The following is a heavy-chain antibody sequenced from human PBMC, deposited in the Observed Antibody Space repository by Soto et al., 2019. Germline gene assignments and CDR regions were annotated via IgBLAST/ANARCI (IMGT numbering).Heavy chain of an antibody. CDR2: ISAYNGNT. J-gene: IGHJ4*02. D-gene: IGHD2-2*01. Sequence: ASVKVSCKASGYTFTSYGISWVRQAPGQGLEWMGWISAYNGNTNYAQKLQGRVTMTTDTSTSTAYMELRSLRSDDTAVYYCAGENLAPIVVVPAAWDYWGQGTLVTVSS. V-gene: IGHV1-18*01. CDR3: AGENLAPIVVVPAAWDY. CDR1: GYTFTSYG.